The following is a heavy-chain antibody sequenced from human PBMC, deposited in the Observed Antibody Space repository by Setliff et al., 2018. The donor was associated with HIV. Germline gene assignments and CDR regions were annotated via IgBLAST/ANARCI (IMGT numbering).Heavy chain of an antibody. Sequence: GASVKVSCKASGYTFTNYGISWVRQAPGEGLEWMGWISPYSGKKKYAQNAEDRVTMTTDASTSTAYMDVRSLKSNDTAVYYCGRGRGSEGYYYMDVWGKGTTVTVSS. CDR2: ISPYSGKK. CDR1: GYTFTNYG. D-gene: IGHD3-10*01. V-gene: IGHV1-18*01. CDR3: GRGRGSEGYYYMDV. J-gene: IGHJ6*03.